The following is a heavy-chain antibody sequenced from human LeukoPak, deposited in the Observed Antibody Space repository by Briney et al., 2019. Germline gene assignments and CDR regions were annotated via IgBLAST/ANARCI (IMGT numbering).Heavy chain of an antibody. D-gene: IGHD1-26*01. V-gene: IGHV3-11*04. CDR1: GFTFSDYY. Sequence: GGSLRLSCAASGFTFSDYYMSWIRQAPGKGLEWVSYISNSGSTIYYADSVQGRFTISRDNAKNSLYLQMNSLRVEDTAVYYCARRIVGPTSGGDYWGQGTPVTVSS. CDR2: ISNSGSTI. CDR3: ARRIVGPTSGGDY. J-gene: IGHJ4*02.